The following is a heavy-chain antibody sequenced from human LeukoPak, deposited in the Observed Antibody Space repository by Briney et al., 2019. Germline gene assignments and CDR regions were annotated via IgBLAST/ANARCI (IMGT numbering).Heavy chain of an antibody. D-gene: IGHD2-15*01. V-gene: IGHV3-7*03. Sequence: GGSLRLSCAASGFTFSSYWVSWVRQAPGKGLEWVANIKQDGSEKYYVDSVKGRFTISRDNAKNSLYLQMNSLRAEDTAVYYCARDLAANDAFDIWGQGTMVTVSS. J-gene: IGHJ3*02. CDR3: ARDLAANDAFDI. CDR2: IKQDGSEK. CDR1: GFTFSSYW.